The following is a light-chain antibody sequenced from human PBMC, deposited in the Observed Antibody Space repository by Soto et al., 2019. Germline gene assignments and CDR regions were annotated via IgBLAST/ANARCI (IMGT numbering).Light chain of an antibody. CDR1: ESVSSN. J-gene: IGKJ1*01. V-gene: IGKV3-15*01. CDR2: GAS. Sequence: MTQSRAPLSMSPGESLTLSCRASESVSSNLAWYQQKPGQAPRLLIYGASTRATSFPARFSGSGSGTDFTLTISSLQSEDFAVYYCQQYNNWPWTVGQGAKVDI. CDR3: QQYNNWPWT.